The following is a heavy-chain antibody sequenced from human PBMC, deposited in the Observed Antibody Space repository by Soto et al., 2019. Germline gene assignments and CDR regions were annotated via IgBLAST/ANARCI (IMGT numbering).Heavy chain of an antibody. V-gene: IGHV1-69*13. D-gene: IGHD3-22*01. CDR3: ARGPYYYDSSGPWGYFDL. Sequence: GASVKVSCKASGGTFNSYAIDWVRQAPGQGLEWMGGIIPIFGTTNYPQKLQGRVKLTADESTRTAYMELSTLRSEDTAVYYCARGPYYYDSSGPWGYFDLWGRGTLVTVSS. J-gene: IGHJ2*01. CDR2: IIPIFGTT. CDR1: GGTFNSYA.